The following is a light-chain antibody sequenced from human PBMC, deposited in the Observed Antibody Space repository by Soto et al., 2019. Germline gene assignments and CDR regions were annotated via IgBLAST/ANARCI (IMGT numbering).Light chain of an antibody. V-gene: IGKV3-11*01. CDR2: DAS. Sequence: EIVLTQSPATLSLSPGERATLSCRASQSVSRYLAWYQQKSGQAPRLLIYDASNRATDIPARFSGSGSGTDVILTISSLEPEDFAVHYCQQRSNWTPITFGQGTRLEIK. J-gene: IGKJ5*01. CDR1: QSVSRY. CDR3: QQRSNWTPIT.